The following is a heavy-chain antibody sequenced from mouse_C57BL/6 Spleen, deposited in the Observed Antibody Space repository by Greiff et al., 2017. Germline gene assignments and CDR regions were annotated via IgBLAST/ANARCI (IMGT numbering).Heavy chain of an antibody. J-gene: IGHJ3*01. D-gene: IGHD1-1*01. V-gene: IGHV5-4*01. Sequence: EVQVVESGGGLVKPGGSLKLSCAASGFTFSSYAMSWVRQTPEKRLEWVATISDGGSYTYYPDNVKGRFTISRDNAKNNLYLQMSHLKSEDTAMYYCASGDYGSKAWFAYWGQGTLVTVSA. CDR1: GFTFSSYA. CDR3: ASGDYGSKAWFAY. CDR2: ISDGGSYT.